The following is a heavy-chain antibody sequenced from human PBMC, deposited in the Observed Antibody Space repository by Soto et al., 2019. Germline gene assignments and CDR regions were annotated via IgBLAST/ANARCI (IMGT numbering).Heavy chain of an antibody. Sequence: QVQLVQSGAEVEKPEASVKVSCKASGYTFTSYAVHWVRQAPGQRLEWMGWINAGNGNTKYSQKFQGRVTITRDTSANTSYMELSSLRSEDTAVYYCARDSGGMDVWGQGTTVTVSS. J-gene: IGHJ6*02. CDR1: GYTFTSYA. V-gene: IGHV1-3*01. CDR3: ARDSGGMDV. CDR2: INAGNGNT.